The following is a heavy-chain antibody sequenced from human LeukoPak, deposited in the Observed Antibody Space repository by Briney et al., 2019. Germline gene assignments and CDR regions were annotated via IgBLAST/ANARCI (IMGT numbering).Heavy chain of an antibody. Sequence: GGSLRLSCAASGFTFSSYWMSWVRQAPGKGLEWVSAISGSGGSTYYADSVKGRFTISRDNSKNTLYLQMNSLRAEDTAVYYCAKSYFYCSGASCYIDYWGQGTLVTVPS. J-gene: IGHJ4*02. CDR1: GFTFSSYW. CDR2: ISGSGGST. CDR3: AKSYFYCSGASCYIDY. D-gene: IGHD2-15*01. V-gene: IGHV3-23*01.